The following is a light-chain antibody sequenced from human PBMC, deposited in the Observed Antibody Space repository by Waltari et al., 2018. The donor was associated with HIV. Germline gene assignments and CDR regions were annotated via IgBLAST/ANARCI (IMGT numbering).Light chain of an antibody. V-gene: IGLV2-23*01. J-gene: IGLJ3*02. CDR2: AAN. Sequence: QSALTQPASVSGSPGQAVTLSCTGPRSNVGGYNLVSWYQQHPDKAPNPLIFAANTRPSGIPFRFSASKSGNTASLTISGLQPEDEADYYCCSYMGGSTLVFGGGTKVIV. CDR3: CSYMGGSTLV. CDR1: RSNVGGYNL.